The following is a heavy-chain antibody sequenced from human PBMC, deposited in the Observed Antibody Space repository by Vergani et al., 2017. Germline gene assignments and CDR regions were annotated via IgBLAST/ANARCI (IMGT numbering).Heavy chain of an antibody. Sequence: EVQLVESGGGLVQPGGSLRLSCSASGFTFSSYAMHWVRQAPGKGLEYVSAISSNGGSTYYADSVKGRFTISRDNSKNTLYRQMSSLRAEDTAVYYCVKGLGGPPYHLWGRGTLVTVSS. J-gene: IGHJ2*01. CDR3: VKGLGGPPYHL. D-gene: IGHD2-21*01. V-gene: IGHV3-64D*06. CDR1: GFTFSSYA. CDR2: ISSNGGST.